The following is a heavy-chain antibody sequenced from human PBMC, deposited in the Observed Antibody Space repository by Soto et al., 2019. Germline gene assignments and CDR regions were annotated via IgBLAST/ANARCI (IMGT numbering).Heavy chain of an antibody. Sequence: QVQLVESGGGVVQPGRSLRLSCAASGFTFSHYYMHWVRQAPGKGLVWVALISYDGSNEYYADSVKGRFTISRDNSKNTLYLQINCLRAEATAVYYCAKDVSHNCDYWGKGSLVTVSS. V-gene: IGHV3-30*18. CDR3: AKDVSHNCDY. J-gene: IGHJ4*02. CDR1: GFTFSHYY. CDR2: ISYDGSNE.